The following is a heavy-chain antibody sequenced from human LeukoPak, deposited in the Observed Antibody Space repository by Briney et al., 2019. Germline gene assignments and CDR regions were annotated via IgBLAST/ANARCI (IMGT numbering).Heavy chain of an antibody. CDR3: ATEVIEYSSSYYFDY. CDR2: IFYSGST. CDR1: GGSISSGIYY. D-gene: IGHD6-6*01. J-gene: IGHJ4*02. V-gene: IGHV4-39*07. Sequence: SETLSLTCTVSGGSISSGIYYWGWIRQPPGKGLEWIGSIFYSGSTYYNPSLKSRVTISVDTSKNQFSLKLSSVTAADTAVYYCATEVIEYSSSYYFDYWGQGTLVTVSS.